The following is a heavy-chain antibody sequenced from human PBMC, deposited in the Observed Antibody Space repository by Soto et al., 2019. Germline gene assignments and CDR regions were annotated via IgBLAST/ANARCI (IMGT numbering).Heavy chain of an antibody. J-gene: IGHJ6*02. CDR3: VSIGAPRVYYYYGMDV. Sequence: PSENPSLTCAVYGGSFSGYYWSWIRQPPGKGLEWIGEINHSGSTNYNPSLKSRVTISVDTSKNQFSLKLSSVTAADTAVYYCVSIGAPRVYYYYGMDVWVQVSTVT. CDR1: GGSFSGYY. CDR2: INHSGST. D-gene: IGHD3-10*01. V-gene: IGHV4-34*01.